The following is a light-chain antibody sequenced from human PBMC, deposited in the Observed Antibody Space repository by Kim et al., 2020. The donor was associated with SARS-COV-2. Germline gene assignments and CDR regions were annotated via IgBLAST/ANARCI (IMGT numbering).Light chain of an antibody. V-gene: IGKV3-11*01. CDR1: QRVSNY. CDR2: DAS. J-gene: IGKJ4*01. Sequence: SPGERATLACRASQRVSNYFAWYQQKPGQAPRLLIYDASNRATGIPARFSGSGSGTDFTLTISSLEPEDFAVYYCQQRSEWPLTFGGGTKVDIK. CDR3: QQRSEWPLT.